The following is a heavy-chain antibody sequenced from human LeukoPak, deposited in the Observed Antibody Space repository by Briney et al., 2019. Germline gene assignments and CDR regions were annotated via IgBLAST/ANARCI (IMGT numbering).Heavy chain of an antibody. Sequence: GGSLILSCAASGFTFSTSAMSWVRRAPGKGLEWVSAISGSGGSTYYADSVKGRFTISRDNSKNTLYLQMNSLRAEDTAVYYCAKGSVVRSPYYYYGMDVWGQGTTVTVSS. V-gene: IGHV3-23*01. J-gene: IGHJ6*02. CDR1: GFTFSTSA. CDR3: AKGSVVRSPYYYYGMDV. CDR2: ISGSGGST.